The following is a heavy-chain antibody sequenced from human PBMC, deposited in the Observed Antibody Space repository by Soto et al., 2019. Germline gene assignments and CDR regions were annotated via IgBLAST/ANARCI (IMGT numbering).Heavy chain of an antibody. J-gene: IGHJ5*02. V-gene: IGHV2-70*04. CDR2: IDWDDDK. D-gene: IGHD1-1*01. Sequence: SGPTLVNPTQPLTLTCTFSGFSLSTSGMSVSWILQPTGKALEWLARIDWDDDKFYSTSLKTRLTISKDTSKNQVVLTMTNMDPVDTATYYCPRQSGNWHDGGWFDPWGQGTLVTV. CDR1: GFSLSTSGMS. CDR3: PRQSGNWHDGGWFDP.